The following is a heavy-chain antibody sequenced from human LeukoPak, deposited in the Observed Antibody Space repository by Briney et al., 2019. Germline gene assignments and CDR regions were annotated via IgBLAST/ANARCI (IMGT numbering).Heavy chain of an antibody. CDR1: GFTFSSYE. V-gene: IGHV3-48*03. Sequence: GGSLRLSCAASGFTFSSYEMNWVRQAPGKGLEWVSYISSSGSTIYYADSVKGRFTISRDNAKNSVYLQMNSLRAEDTAVYYCARRAGGYSHPYDYWGQGILVTVSS. CDR3: ARRAGGYSHPYDY. D-gene: IGHD4-23*01. CDR2: ISSSGSTI. J-gene: IGHJ4*02.